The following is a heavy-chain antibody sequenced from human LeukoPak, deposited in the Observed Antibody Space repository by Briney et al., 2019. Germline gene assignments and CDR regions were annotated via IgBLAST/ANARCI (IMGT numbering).Heavy chain of an antibody. Sequence: PGGSLRLSCAASGFTFSSYGMHWVRQAPGKGLEWVAVISYDGSNKYYADSVKGRFTISRDNSKNTLYLQMNSLRAEDTAVYYCAKDFSSSWHDAFDIWGRGTMVTVSS. CDR3: AKDFSSSWHDAFDI. D-gene: IGHD6-13*01. J-gene: IGHJ3*02. V-gene: IGHV3-30*18. CDR2: ISYDGSNK. CDR1: GFTFSSYG.